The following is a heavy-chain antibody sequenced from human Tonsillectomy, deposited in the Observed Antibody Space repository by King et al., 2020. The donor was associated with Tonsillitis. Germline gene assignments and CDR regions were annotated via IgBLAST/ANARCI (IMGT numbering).Heavy chain of an antibody. CDR1: GFSLSTSGVG. D-gene: IGHD4-11*01. CDR2: IYWDDDK. CDR3: AHNLHDYNNPGWFDP. J-gene: IGHJ5*02. V-gene: IGHV2-5*02. Sequence: FTLKESGPTLVKPTQTLTLTCTFSGFSLSTSGVGVGWIRQPPGKALEGLGLIYWDDDKRYSPSLRSRLTITKGSSKNQVVLTMTNMDPVDTATYYCAHNLHDYNNPGWFDPWGQGTLVTVSS.